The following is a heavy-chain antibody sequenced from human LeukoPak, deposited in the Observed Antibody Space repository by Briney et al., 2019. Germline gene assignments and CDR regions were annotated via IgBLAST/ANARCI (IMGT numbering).Heavy chain of an antibody. V-gene: IGHV3-33*01. CDR3: ARGIAVAGAFDY. D-gene: IGHD6-19*01. J-gene: IGHJ4*02. CDR1: GFTFSSYG. Sequence: GRSLRLSCAASGFTFSSYGMHWVRQAPGKGLEWVAVIWYDGSNKYYADSVKGRFTISRDNSKNTLYLQMNSLRAEDTAVYYCARGIAVAGAFDYWGQGTLVTVSS. CDR2: IWYDGSNK.